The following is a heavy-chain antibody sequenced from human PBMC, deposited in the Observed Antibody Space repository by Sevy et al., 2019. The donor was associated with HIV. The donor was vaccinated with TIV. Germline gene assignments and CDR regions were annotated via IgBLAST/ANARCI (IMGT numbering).Heavy chain of an antibody. D-gene: IGHD5-18*01. Sequence: GGSLRLSCAASGFTFSSYAMSWVRQAPGKGLEWVSAISGSGGSTYYADSVKGRFTISRDNSKNTLYLQMNSLRAEDTAVYYCAKEKRGYSYGYSYHYYGMDVWGQGTTVTVSS. CDR1: GFTFSSYA. V-gene: IGHV3-23*01. CDR2: ISGSGGST. J-gene: IGHJ6*02. CDR3: AKEKRGYSYGYSYHYYGMDV.